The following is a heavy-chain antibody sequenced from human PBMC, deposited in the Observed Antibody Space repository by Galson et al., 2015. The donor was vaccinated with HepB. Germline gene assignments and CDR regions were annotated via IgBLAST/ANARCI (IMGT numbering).Heavy chain of an antibody. D-gene: IGHD2-2*01. J-gene: IGHJ4*02. CDR3: TTAPGGIVLVPAAMVSEDY. V-gene: IGHV3-15*01. CDR2: IQSKTDGGTT. CDR1: GFTFSNAW. Sequence: SLRLSCAVSGFTFSNAWMSWVRQAPGKGLEWVGRIQSKTDGGTTDYAAPVKGRFTISRDDSKNTLYLQMSSLKAEDTAVYYCTTAPGGIVLVPAAMVSEDYWGQGTLVTVSS.